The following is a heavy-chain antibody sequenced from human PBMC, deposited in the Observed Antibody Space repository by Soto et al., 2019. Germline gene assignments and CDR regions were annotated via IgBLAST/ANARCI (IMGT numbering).Heavy chain of an antibody. CDR3: ARVLDTAMDTYYFDY. Sequence: GGSLRLSCAASGFTFSNNGIHWVRQAPGKGLEWVAVISYDGNNKYYADSVKGRLTISRDNSKNTVYLQMNSLRAEDTAVYYCARVLDTAMDTYYFDYWGQGTLVTVSS. J-gene: IGHJ4*02. D-gene: IGHD5-18*01. CDR2: ISYDGNNK. V-gene: IGHV3-30*03. CDR1: GFTFSNNG.